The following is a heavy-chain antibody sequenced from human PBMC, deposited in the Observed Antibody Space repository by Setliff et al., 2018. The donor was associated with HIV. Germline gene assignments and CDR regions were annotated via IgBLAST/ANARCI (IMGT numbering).Heavy chain of an antibody. CDR2: ISIYSSNI. V-gene: IGHV3-11*04. CDR3: ARDKEHIIVVSATGNMPGYLHYYYMDV. CDR1: GFTFSDHY. Sequence: PGGSLRLSCAASGFTFSDHYMSWIRQAPGKGLEWVSYISIYSSNIYYADSVKGRFTISRDNVKNSLYLQMNSLRAEDTAVYYCARDKEHIIVVSATGNMPGYLHYYYMDVWGKGSTVTVSS. J-gene: IGHJ6*03. D-gene: IGHD2-2*01.